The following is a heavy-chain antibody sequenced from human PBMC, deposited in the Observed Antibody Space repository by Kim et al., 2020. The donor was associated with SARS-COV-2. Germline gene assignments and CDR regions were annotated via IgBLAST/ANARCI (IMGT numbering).Heavy chain of an antibody. CDR2: IYYSGST. CDR3: ARAVITGTNWFDP. V-gene: IGHV4-59*13. Sequence: SETLSLTCTVSGGSISSYYWSWIRQPPGKGLEWIGYIYYSGSTNYNPSLKSRVTISVDTSKNQFSLKLSSVTAADTAVYYCARAVITGTNWFDPWGQGTLVTVSS. D-gene: IGHD1-20*01. J-gene: IGHJ5*02. CDR1: GGSISSYY.